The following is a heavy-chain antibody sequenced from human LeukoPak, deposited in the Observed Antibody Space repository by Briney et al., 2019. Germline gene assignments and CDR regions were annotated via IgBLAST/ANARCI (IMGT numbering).Heavy chain of an antibody. V-gene: IGHV4-39*07. CDR2: INHSGST. J-gene: IGHJ4*02. CDR3: ARLVGDYDSSGHHY. CDR1: GGSISSGSYY. D-gene: IGHD3-22*01. Sequence: PSETLSLTCTVSGGSISSGSYYWSWIRQPPGKGLEWIGEINHSGSTNYNPSLKSRVTISVDTSKNQFSLKLSSVTAADTAVYYCARLVGDYDSSGHHYWGQGTLVTVSS.